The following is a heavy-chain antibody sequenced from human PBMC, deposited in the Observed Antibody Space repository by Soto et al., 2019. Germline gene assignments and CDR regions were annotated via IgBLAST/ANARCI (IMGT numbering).Heavy chain of an antibody. D-gene: IGHD3-22*01. CDR2: IIPIFGTA. CDR3: ARGARFRYDSSGYPRG. V-gene: IGHV1-69*13. J-gene: IGHJ4*02. Sequence: ASVKVSCKASGYTFTSYGISWVRQAPGQGLEWMGGIIPIFGTANYAQKFQGRVTITADESTSTAYMELSSLRSEDTAVYYCARGARFRYDSSGYPRGWGQGTLVTVSS. CDR1: GYTFTSYG.